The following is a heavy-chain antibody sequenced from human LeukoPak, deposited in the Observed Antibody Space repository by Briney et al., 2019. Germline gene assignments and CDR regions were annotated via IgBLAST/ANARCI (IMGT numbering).Heavy chain of an antibody. Sequence: GGPLRLSCAASAFTFSSFGMHWVGQAPGKGLEWVAVVSYDGSKTYYADSVKGRFTISRDNSKNTLYLQMNSLRAEDTAVCYCASPGGYDFWSGPFDYWGQGTLVTVSS. J-gene: IGHJ4*02. CDR1: AFTFSSFG. CDR3: ASPGGYDFWSGPFDY. D-gene: IGHD3-3*01. V-gene: IGHV3-30*03. CDR2: VSYDGSKT.